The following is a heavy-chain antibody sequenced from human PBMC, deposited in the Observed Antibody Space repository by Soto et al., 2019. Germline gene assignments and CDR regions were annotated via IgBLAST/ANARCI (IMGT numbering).Heavy chain of an antibody. CDR3: ARDYFPPTDRAVFDP. CDR1: GGSISGYY. V-gene: IGHV4-59*01. J-gene: IGHJ5*02. CDR2: IYYTGST. Sequence: PSETLSLTCTVSGGSISGYYWSWIRQPPGEGLEWIGYIYYTGSTHYNPSLRSRATISVETSNNQFFLKLSSVTAADTAIYYCARDYFPPTDRAVFDPWGQGALVTAPQ. D-gene: IGHD3-22*01.